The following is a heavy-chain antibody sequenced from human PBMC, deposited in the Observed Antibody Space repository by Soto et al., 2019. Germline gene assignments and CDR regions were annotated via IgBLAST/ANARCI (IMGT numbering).Heavy chain of an antibody. CDR1: GFTFSSYW. D-gene: IGHD1-7*01. V-gene: IGHV3-7*01. CDR2: IKQDGSEK. J-gene: IGHJ5*02. Sequence: GGSLRLSCAASGFTFSSYWMSWFRQAPGKGLEWVANIKQDGSEKYYVDSVKGRFTISRDNAKNSLYLQMNSLRAEDTAVYYCARTMEIRDYWFDPWGQGTLVTVSS. CDR3: ARTMEIRDYWFDP.